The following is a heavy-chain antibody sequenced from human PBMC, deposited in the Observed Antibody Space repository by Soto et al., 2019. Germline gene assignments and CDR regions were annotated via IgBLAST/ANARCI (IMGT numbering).Heavy chain of an antibody. D-gene: IGHD3-16*01. Sequence: ASVKVSCKASGYTFTSYAMHWVRQAAGQRLEWMGWINPYSGNTKYAQKFQGRVTITTDTSITTAYLELSSLTFEDTAIYYCARGRFRRTWFDPWGQGTLVTVSS. CDR3: ARGRFRRTWFDP. J-gene: IGHJ5*02. CDR1: GYTFTSYA. V-gene: IGHV1-3*01. CDR2: INPYSGNT.